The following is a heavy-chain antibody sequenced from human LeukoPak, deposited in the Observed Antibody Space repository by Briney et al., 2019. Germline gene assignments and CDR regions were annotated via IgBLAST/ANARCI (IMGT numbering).Heavy chain of an antibody. J-gene: IGHJ4*02. V-gene: IGHV4-61*02. CDR1: GGSISSGSYY. CDR3: ARARIYYDSSGYSALFDY. CDR2: IYTSGST. Sequence: SETLSLTCTVSGGSISSGSYYWSWIRQPAGKGLEWIGRIYTSGSTNYNPSLKSRVTISVDTSKNQFSLRLSSVTAADTAVYYCARARIYYDSSGYSALFDYWGQGTLVTVSS. D-gene: IGHD3-22*01.